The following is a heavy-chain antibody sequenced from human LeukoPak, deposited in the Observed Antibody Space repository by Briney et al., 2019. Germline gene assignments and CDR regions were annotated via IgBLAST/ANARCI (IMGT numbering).Heavy chain of an antibody. Sequence: SETLSLTCTVSGGSINSGSYFWGWIRQPPGKGLEWIGSIYYSGSTHYNPSLKSRVTISSDTSRNQFSLKLSSVTAADTAVYYCTRGAGWLIDYWGQGILVTVSS. CDR2: IYYSGST. CDR3: TRGAGWLIDY. J-gene: IGHJ4*02. D-gene: IGHD3-16*01. CDR1: GGSINSGSYF. V-gene: IGHV4-39*07.